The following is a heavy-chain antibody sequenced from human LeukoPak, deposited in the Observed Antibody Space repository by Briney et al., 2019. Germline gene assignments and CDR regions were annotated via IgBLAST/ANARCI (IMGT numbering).Heavy chain of an antibody. V-gene: IGHV3-53*01. CDR3: ARARPGSSWYYYYGMDV. CDR2: IYSGGST. CDR1: GFTVSSNY. D-gene: IGHD6-13*01. J-gene: IGHJ6*02. Sequence: GGSLRLSCAASGFTVSSNYMSWVRQAPGKGLEWVSVIYSGGSTYYADSVKGRFTISRDNSKNTLYLQMNSLRAEDTAVYYCARARPGSSWYYYYGMDVWGQGTTVTVSS.